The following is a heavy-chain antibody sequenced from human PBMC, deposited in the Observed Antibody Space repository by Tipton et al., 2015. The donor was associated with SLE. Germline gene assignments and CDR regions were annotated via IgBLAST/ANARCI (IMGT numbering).Heavy chain of an antibody. J-gene: IGHJ5*02. D-gene: IGHD3-3*01. V-gene: IGHV4-38-2*01. CDR1: GYSISSDYY. CDR2: MFHSGTT. CDR3: ARGFYVADFSSGFFVNWFDP. Sequence: TLSLTCEVSGYSISSDYYWGWTRQPPGEGLEWIGSMFHSGTTYVNPSLKSRVTISVDKSKSQFSLKVRSVTAADTAVYYCARGFYVADFSSGFFVNWFDPWGQGTLVTVSS.